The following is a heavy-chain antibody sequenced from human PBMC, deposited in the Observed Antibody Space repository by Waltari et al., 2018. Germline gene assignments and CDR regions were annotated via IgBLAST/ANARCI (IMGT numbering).Heavy chain of an antibody. D-gene: IGHD3-10*01. Sequence: QVQLVESGGGVVQPGRSLRLSCAASGFTFRSYAMHWVRPAPGKGLEWVAVISYDGSNKYYADSVKGRFTISRDNSKNTLYLQMNSLRAEDTAVYYCARANYGSGSYPYYYGMDVWGQGTTVTVSS. CDR3: ARANYGSGSYPYYYGMDV. J-gene: IGHJ6*02. CDR2: ISYDGSNK. CDR1: GFTFRSYA. V-gene: IGHV3-30-3*01.